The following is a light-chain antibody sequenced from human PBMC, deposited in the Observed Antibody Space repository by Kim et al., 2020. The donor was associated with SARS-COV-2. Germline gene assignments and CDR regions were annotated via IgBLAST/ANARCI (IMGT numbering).Light chain of an antibody. CDR3: SSRGTSGDQWV. V-gene: IGLV3-19*01. Sequence: GQTARIPCEGASRRNCYAGLYKQKPGQVDLLVRCGKNNRPSGIPDRFSGSSSGDAASLTSTGAQAEDEADYCCSSRGTSGDQWVFGGGTQLTVL. CDR1: SRRNCY. CDR2: GKN. J-gene: IGLJ3*02.